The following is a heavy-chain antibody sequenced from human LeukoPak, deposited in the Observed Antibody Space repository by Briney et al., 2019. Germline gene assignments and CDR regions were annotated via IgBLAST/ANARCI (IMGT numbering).Heavy chain of an antibody. CDR1: GFTFSDFS. CDR2: IGSAI. CDR3: ARLDSSGFDY. V-gene: IGHV3-48*04. Sequence: AGGSLRLSCVASGFTFSDFSLNWVRQAPGKGLEWISYIGSAIYYADSVKGRFTISRHNAKNSLYLQMNSLRAEDTAVYYCARLDSSGFDYWGQGTLVTVSS. D-gene: IGHD3-22*01. J-gene: IGHJ4*02.